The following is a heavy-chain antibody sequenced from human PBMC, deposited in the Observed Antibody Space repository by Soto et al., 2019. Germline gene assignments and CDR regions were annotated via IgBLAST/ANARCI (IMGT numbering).Heavy chain of an antibody. CDR3: ASWGGYCSSTSCYARYYYMDV. CDR1: GGTFSSYT. J-gene: IGHJ6*03. V-gene: IGHV1-69*02. D-gene: IGHD2-2*01. CDR2: IIPILGIA. Sequence: QVQLVQSGAEVKKPGSSVKVSCKASGGTFSSYTISWVRQAPGQGLEWMGRIIPILGIANYAQKFQGRVTITADKSTSTAYMELGSLRSEDTAVYYCASWGGYCSSTSCYARYYYMDVWGKGTTVTVSS.